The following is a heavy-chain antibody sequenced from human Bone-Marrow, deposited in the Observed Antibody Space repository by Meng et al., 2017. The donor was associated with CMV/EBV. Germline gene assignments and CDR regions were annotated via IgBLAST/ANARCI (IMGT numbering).Heavy chain of an antibody. V-gene: IGHV3-48*03. CDR2: ISSSGSTI. CDR1: GFTFSSYE. D-gene: IGHD3-16*01. CDR3: ARDFTFHYGGAFDI. J-gene: IGHJ3*02. Sequence: LSLTCAASGFTFSSYEMNWVRQAPGKGLEWVSYISSSGSTIYYADSVKGRFTISRDNAKNSLYLQMNSLRAEDTAVYYCARDFTFHYGGAFDIWGQGTMVTVSS.